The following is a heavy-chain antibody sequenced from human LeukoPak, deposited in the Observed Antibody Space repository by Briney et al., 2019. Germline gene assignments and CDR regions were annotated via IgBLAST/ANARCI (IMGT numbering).Heavy chain of an antibody. Sequence: SETLSLTCTVTGGSISSYYWSWIRQPPVKGLEWIGYIYYTGSTNYNPSLKSRVTISVDTSKNQFSLKLSSVTAADTAVYYCARQQLSQLYYFDNWGQGTLVTVSS. D-gene: IGHD6-13*01. CDR3: ARQQLSQLYYFDN. J-gene: IGHJ4*02. CDR1: GGSISSYY. V-gene: IGHV4-59*01. CDR2: IYYTGST.